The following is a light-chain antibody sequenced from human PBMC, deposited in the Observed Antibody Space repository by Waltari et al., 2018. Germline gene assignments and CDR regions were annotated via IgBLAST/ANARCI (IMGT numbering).Light chain of an antibody. CDR2: EVS. CDR1: SSYVGGYNS. V-gene: IGLV2-8*01. Sequence: QSALTQPPSASGSPGPSVTISCPGTSSYVGGYNSVPWYQQYPGKAPELIIYEVSRRPSGVPDRFSGSKSGNTASLTVSGLQAEDEADYYCSSYAGITNWVFGGGTKLTVL. CDR3: SSYAGITNWV. J-gene: IGLJ3*02.